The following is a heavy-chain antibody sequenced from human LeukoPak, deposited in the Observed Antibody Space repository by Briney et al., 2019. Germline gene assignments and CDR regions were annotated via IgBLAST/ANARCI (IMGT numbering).Heavy chain of an antibody. Sequence: PSETLSLTCAVYGGSFSGYYWSWIRQPPGKGLEWIGEINHSGSTNYNPSLKSRVTTSVDTSKNQFSLKLSSVTPADTAVYYCARDRHRDRDGYNLYFDYWGQGTLVTVSS. V-gene: IGHV4-34*01. CDR1: GGSFSGYY. CDR2: INHSGST. CDR3: ARDRHRDRDGYNLYFDY. J-gene: IGHJ4*02. D-gene: IGHD5-24*01.